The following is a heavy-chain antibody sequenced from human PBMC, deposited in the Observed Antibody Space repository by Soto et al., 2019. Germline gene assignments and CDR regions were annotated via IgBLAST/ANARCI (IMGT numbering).Heavy chain of an antibody. J-gene: IGHJ6*02. Sequence: NPGGSLRLSCVASGFSFSSYSMNWVRQAPGKGLEWVSAISSGSDYIYYADSVKGRFTISRDNAKNSLYVQMNSLRVEDTAVYYCERIMTHDTGGKYGMDVWGQGNTVTV. V-gene: IGHV3-21*01. D-gene: IGHD5-18*01. CDR2: ISSGSDYI. CDR3: ERIMTHDTGGKYGMDV. CDR1: GFSFSSYS.